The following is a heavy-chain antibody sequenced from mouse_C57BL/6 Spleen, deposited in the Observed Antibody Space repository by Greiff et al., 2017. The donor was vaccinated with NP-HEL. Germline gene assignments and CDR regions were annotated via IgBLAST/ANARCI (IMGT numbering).Heavy chain of an antibody. Sequence: VQLQQPGAELVRPGTSVKLSCKASGYTFTSYWMHWVKQRPGQGLEWIGVIDPSDSYTNYNQKFKGKATLTVDTSSSTAYMQLSSLTSEDSAVYYCARSELRAGFAYWGQGTLVTVSA. J-gene: IGHJ3*01. CDR3: ARSELRAGFAY. CDR2: IDPSDSYT. D-gene: IGHD1-1*01. CDR1: GYTFTSYW. V-gene: IGHV1-59*01.